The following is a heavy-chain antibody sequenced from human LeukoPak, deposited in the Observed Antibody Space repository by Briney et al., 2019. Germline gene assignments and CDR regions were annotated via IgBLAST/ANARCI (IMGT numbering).Heavy chain of an antibody. CDR1: GGTFSSYA. CDR2: INPNSGGT. CDR3: AREKAGDEYFDY. D-gene: IGHD7-27*01. Sequence: ASVKVSCKASGGTFSSYAISWVRQAPGQGLEWMGWINPNSGGTNYAQKFQGRVTMTRDTSISTAYMELSRLRSDDTAVYYCAREKAGDEYFDYWGQGTLVTVSS. V-gene: IGHV1-2*02. J-gene: IGHJ4*02.